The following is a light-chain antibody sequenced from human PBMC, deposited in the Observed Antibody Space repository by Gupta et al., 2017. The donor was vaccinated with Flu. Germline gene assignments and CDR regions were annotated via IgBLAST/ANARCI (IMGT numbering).Light chain of an antibody. Sequence: QSVLTPPPSASGTPGQRVTISCSCSSSNIGSNYVSWYQQLPGTAPKLLIYRNNQRPSGVPDRFSGSKSGTSASLAISGLRSEDEADYYCAAWDDSLSGRVFGGGTKLTGL. V-gene: IGLV1-47*01. J-gene: IGLJ3*02. CDR3: AAWDDSLSGRV. CDR2: RNN. CDR1: SSNIGSNY.